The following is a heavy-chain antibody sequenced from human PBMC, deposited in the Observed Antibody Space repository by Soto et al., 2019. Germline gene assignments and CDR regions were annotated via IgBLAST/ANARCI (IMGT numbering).Heavy chain of an antibody. V-gene: IGHV4-31*03. D-gene: IGHD5-18*01. J-gene: IGHJ5*02. CDR3: ASLKLGYSTXDP. CDR1: GGSLSSGAYY. CDR2: IYYSGST. Sequence: SETLSLTCTVSGGSLSSGAYYWSWIRQHPGKGLEWIGYIYYSGSTYYNPSLESRVTLSVDTSRKQFSLKVSSVTAADTAVYYCASLKLGYSTXDPWGQGTLVTVSS.